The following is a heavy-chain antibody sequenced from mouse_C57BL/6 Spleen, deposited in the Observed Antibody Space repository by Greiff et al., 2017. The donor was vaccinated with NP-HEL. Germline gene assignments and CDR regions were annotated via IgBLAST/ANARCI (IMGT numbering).Heavy chain of an antibody. V-gene: IGHV1-69*01. J-gene: IGHJ2*01. Sequence: QVQLQQPGAELVMPGASVKLSCKASGYTFTSYWMHWVKQRPGQGLEWIGEIDPSDSSTNYNQKFKGKSTLTVDKSSSTAYMQPSSLTSEDSAVYYCARRAYSNYEGYYFDYWGQGTTLTVSS. CDR2: IDPSDSST. CDR1: GYTFTSYW. D-gene: IGHD2-5*01. CDR3: ARRAYSNYEGYYFDY.